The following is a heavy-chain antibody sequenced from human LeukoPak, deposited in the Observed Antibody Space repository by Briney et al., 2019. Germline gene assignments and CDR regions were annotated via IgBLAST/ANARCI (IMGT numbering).Heavy chain of an antibody. D-gene: IGHD3-22*01. CDR3: AKETREYYYDSSGYPGDY. J-gene: IGHJ4*02. Sequence: GGSLRLSCAASGFTFSSYWMHWVRQAPGKGLEWVAVISYDGSNKYYADSVKGRFTISRDNSKNTLYLQMNSLRAEDTAVYYCAKETREYYYDSSGYPGDYWGQGTLVTVSS. CDR1: GFTFSSYW. CDR2: ISYDGSNK. V-gene: IGHV3-30*18.